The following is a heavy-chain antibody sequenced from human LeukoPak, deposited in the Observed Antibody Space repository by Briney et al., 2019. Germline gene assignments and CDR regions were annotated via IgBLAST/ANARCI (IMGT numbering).Heavy chain of an antibody. D-gene: IGHD5-18*01. Sequence: SVKVSCKASGFTFTSSAMQWVRQARGQRLEWIGWIVVGSGNTNYAQKFQERVTITRDMSTSTAYMELSSLRSEDKAVYYCAAAHRYSYGYGYWGQGTLVTVSS. J-gene: IGHJ4*02. CDR2: IVVGSGNT. CDR3: AAAHRYSYGYGY. CDR1: GFTFTSSA. V-gene: IGHV1-58*02.